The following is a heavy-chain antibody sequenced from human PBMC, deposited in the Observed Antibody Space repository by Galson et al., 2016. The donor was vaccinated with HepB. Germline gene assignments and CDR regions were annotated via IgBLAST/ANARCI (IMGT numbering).Heavy chain of an antibody. CDR1: GFSLTTTGVG. D-gene: IGHD2-2*01. V-gene: IGHV2-5*02. CDR2: IYWDEDT. CDR3: AHLRGSLVVGPPAAYHFYGMDV. J-gene: IGHJ6*02. Sequence: PALVKPTQTLTLTCTFSGFSLTTTGVGVGWIRQPPGRTLDWLALIYWDEDTRYNPSLESRPTIPKDTSKNQVVLTMTHMDPVDTATYYCAHLRGSLVVGPPAAYHFYGMDVWGQGTTVTVSS.